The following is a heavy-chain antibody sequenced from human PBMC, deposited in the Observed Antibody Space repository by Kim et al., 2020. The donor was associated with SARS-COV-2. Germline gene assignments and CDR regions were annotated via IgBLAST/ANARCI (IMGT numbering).Heavy chain of an antibody. J-gene: IGHJ4*02. CDR1: GFTVSSNY. V-gene: IGHV3-53*01. CDR3: ARAPGRRLLWFGELHY. Sequence: GGSLRLSCAASGFTVSSNYMRWVRQAPGKGLEWGSVIYSGGSTYYADSVKGRFTISRDNSKNTLYLQMNSLRAEDTAVYYCARAPGRRLLWFGELHYWGQGTLVTVSS. D-gene: IGHD3-10*01. CDR2: IYSGGST.